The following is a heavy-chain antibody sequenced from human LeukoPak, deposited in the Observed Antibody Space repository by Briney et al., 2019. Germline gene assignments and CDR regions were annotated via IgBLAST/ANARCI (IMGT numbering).Heavy chain of an antibody. CDR1: GYTFTSYG. CDR3: ARGSSGWRH. J-gene: IGHJ3*01. V-gene: IGHV1-18*01. D-gene: IGHD6-19*01. Sequence: ASVKVSCKASGYTFTSYGISWVRQAPGQGLEWMGWISAYNGNTNYAQKFQGRVTMARDTSTSTVYMELSSLRSEDTAVYYCARGSSGWRHWGQGTMVTVSS. CDR2: ISAYNGNT.